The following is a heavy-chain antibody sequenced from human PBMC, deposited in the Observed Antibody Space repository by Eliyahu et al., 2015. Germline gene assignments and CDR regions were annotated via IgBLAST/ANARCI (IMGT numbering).Heavy chain of an antibody. CDR3: ARTTIAARRGWIDP. J-gene: IGHJ5*02. D-gene: IGHD6-6*01. V-gene: IGHV4-4*02. CDR1: GGSXSSGNW. Sequence: QVQLQESGPGLVKPSGTLSLTCAVSGGSXSSGNWWSWVRQPPGKGLEWIGEIYHIGSTNYNPSLKSRVSISVDKSRNQFSLKLSSVTAADTAVYYCARTTIAARRGWIDPWGQGTLVTVSS. CDR2: IYHIGST.